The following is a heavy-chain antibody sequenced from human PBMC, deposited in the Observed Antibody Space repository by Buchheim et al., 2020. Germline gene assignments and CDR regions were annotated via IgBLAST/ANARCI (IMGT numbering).Heavy chain of an antibody. CDR2: ISAYKWIITYDGNT. D-gene: IGHD2-15*01. J-gene: IGHJ4*02. V-gene: IGHV1-18*01. CDR1: GYTFCNYG. Sequence: QVQLVQSGAEVKKPGASVKVSCKASGYTFCNYGITWVRQAPGQGLEWMGWISAYKWIITYDGNTKYAQNIQGRVTMTTDTSTNTAYMELRSLRSDDTAVYYCARVNVVVIATTPGSIDYWGQGTL. CDR3: ARVNVVVIATTPGSIDY.